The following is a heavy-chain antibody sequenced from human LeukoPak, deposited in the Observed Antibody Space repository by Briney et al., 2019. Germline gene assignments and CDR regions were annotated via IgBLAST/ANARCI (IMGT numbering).Heavy chain of an antibody. J-gene: IGHJ4*02. CDR1: GGTFSSYA. CDR3: ARWYYYDSSGYLDY. Sequence: GSSVKVSCKASGGTFSSYAISWVQQAPGQGLEWMGGIIPIFGTANYAQKFQGRVTITADKSTSTAYMELSSLRSEDTAVYYCARWYYYDSSGYLDYWGQGTLVTVSS. CDR2: IIPIFGTA. V-gene: IGHV1-69*06. D-gene: IGHD3-22*01.